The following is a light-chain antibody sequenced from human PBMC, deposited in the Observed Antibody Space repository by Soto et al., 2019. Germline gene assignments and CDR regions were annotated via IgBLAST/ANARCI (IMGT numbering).Light chain of an antibody. CDR2: KAS. CDR3: QQYDGYSGRT. CDR1: PSISSW. J-gene: IGKJ1*01. Sequence: DSQMTQSPYTLSASVGDRVTITCRASPSISSWLAWYQQKPGKAPNLLIYKASTLESGVPSRFSGTGSGTEFTLTISSLQPDDFATYYCQQYDGYSGRTFGQGTKVDIK. V-gene: IGKV1-5*03.